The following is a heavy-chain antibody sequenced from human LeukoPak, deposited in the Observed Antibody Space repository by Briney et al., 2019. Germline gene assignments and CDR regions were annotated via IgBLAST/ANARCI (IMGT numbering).Heavy chain of an antibody. CDR3: AREGGSFFFEY. Sequence: PGGSLRLSCAASGFTFNTHEMSWVRQTPGKGLDWVAYISSSGRTTYYADSVKGRFTISRDDAKNSLYLQMSSLKVEDTAIYYCAREGGSFFFEYWGQGTLVTVSS. V-gene: IGHV3-48*03. CDR1: GFTFNTHE. D-gene: IGHD2-15*01. J-gene: IGHJ4*02. CDR2: ISSSGRTT.